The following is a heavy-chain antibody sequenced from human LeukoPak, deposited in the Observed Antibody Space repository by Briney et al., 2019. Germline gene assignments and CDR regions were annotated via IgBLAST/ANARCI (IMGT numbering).Heavy chain of an antibody. CDR2: IYTSGST. D-gene: IGHD6-19*01. CDR1: GGSISSYY. V-gene: IGHV4-4*07. J-gene: IGHJ6*02. Sequence: SETLSLTCTVSGGSISSYYWSWIRQPAGKGLEWVGRIYTSGSTNYNPSLKSRVTMSVDTSKNQFSLKLSSVTAADTAVYYCASMGAVAGLGYYYGMDVWGQGTTVTVSS. CDR3: ASMGAVAGLGYYYGMDV.